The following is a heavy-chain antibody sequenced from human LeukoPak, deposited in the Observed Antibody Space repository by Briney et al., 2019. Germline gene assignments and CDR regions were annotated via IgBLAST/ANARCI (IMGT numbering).Heavy chain of an antibody. D-gene: IGHD7-27*01. CDR2: IGGFDGST. V-gene: IGHV3-23*01. J-gene: IGHJ4*02. CDR1: GFTFSTFD. CDR3: AIDPNWGTHS. Sequence: PGGSLRLSCAASGFTFSTFDMSWVRQAPGKGLEWVSIIGGFDGSTYYADSVKGRFTISRDNSKNTLYLQMNSLRAEDTAVYYCAIDPNWGTHSWGQGVLVTVSS.